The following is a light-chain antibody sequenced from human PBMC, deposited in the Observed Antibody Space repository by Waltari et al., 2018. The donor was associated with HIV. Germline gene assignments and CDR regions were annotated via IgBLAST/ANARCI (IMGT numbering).Light chain of an antibody. V-gene: IGKV3-11*01. CDR3: QQRSNRWFT. J-gene: IGKJ4*01. Sequence: EIVLTQSPATLSLSPGESATLFCRASKSVTSYLDWYQQKPGQAPRLLIYDSSKRAPGIPARFSGSGSGTDFTLTIITLEPEDFAIYYCQQRSNRWFTFGGGTRVDIK. CDR1: KSVTSY. CDR2: DSS.